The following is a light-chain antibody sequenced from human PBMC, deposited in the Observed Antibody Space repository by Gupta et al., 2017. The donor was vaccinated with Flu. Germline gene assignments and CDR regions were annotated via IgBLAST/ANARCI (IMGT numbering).Light chain of an antibody. Sequence: QSVLTQPPSVSGAPGQGVTISCTGSRSNFGAGFDVHCYRQVPGAAPKLLIYTNINRPSGVPGRFSGSKSGTSASLAITGLQAADEAIYFCQSYDARLSSWVFGGGTKLTVL. J-gene: IGLJ3*02. CDR2: TNI. CDR3: QSYDARLSSWV. CDR1: RSNFGAGFD. V-gene: IGLV1-40*01.